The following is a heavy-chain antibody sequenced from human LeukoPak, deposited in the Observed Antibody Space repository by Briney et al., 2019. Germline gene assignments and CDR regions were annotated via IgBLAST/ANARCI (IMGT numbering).Heavy chain of an antibody. J-gene: IGHJ6*03. Sequence: PGGSLRLSCAASGFTFSSYSMNWVRQAPGKGLEWVSSISSSSSYIYYADSVKGRFTISRDNAKNSLYLQMNSLRAEDTAVYYCAKVSAYGDYYYYYYMDVWGKGTTVTVSS. V-gene: IGHV3-21*01. CDR2: ISSSSSYI. CDR3: AKVSAYGDYYYYYYMDV. D-gene: IGHD4-17*01. CDR1: GFTFSSYS.